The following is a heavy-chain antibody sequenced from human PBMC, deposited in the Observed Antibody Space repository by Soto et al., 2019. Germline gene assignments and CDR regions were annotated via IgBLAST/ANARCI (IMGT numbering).Heavy chain of an antibody. CDR1: GSTFSRYE. J-gene: IGHJ5*02. V-gene: IGHV3-48*03. Sequence: PGGSLRLSCAASGSTFSRYEMNWVRQAPGKGLEWVSYISGSGSMIYYADSVKGRFTISRGNAKNSLYLQMNSLRAEDTAVYYCANDFWSEYSWGQGTLVTVSS. CDR2: ISGSGSMI. CDR3: ANDFWSEYS. D-gene: IGHD3-3*01.